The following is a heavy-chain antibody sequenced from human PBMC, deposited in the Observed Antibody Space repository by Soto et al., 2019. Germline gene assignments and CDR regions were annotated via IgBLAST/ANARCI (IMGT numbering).Heavy chain of an antibody. D-gene: IGHD3-22*01. Sequence: ASVKVSCKASGYTFTSYYMHWVRQAPGQGLEWMGIINPSGGSTSYAQKFQGRVTMTRATSTSTVYMELSSLRSEDTAVYYCASWYYYDSSGKTSRDYYYYGMDVWGQGTTVTVSS. V-gene: IGHV1-46*01. CDR1: GYTFTSYY. CDR3: ASWYYYDSSGKTSRDYYYYGMDV. CDR2: INPSGGST. J-gene: IGHJ6*02.